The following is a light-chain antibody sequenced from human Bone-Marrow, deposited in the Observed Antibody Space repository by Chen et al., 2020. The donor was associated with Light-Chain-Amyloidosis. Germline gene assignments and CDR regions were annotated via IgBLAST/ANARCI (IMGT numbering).Light chain of an antibody. Sequence: DIEMTQSPSTLSASVGDRVTITCRASQVIGNSVAWYHQKVGKAPRLLVYTATNVESGVPSSFSGCCNSTQYILPISCLQPHDFTSHFCLQHYATLRTLGLGTKVEIK. CDR2: TAT. J-gene: IGKJ1*01. CDR3: LQHYATLRT. CDR1: QVIGNS. V-gene: IGKV1-NL1*01.